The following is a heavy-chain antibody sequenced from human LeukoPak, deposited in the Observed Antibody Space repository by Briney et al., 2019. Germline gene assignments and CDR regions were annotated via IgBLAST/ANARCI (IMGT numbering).Heavy chain of an antibody. CDR2: INPNSGGT. CDR1: GYTFTGYY. D-gene: IGHD3-3*01. Sequence: GASVKVSCKASGYTFTGYYMHWVRQAPGQGLEWMGWINPNSGGTNYAQKFQGRVTMTRDTSISTAYMELSRLRSDDTAVYYCARDLRFLEWDDAFDIWGPGKMVTVSS. V-gene: IGHV1-2*02. CDR3: ARDLRFLEWDDAFDI. J-gene: IGHJ3*02.